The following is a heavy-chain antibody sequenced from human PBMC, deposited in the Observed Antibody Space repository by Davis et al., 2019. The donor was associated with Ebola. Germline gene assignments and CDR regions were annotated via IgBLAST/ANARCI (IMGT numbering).Heavy chain of an antibody. CDR3: AHRLGRFGEWNFDY. Sequence: SGPTLVKPTQTLTLTCTFSGFSLSTSGMGVGWIRQPPGKALEWLALISWDDDKRYRPSLKSRLTITKDTSKNQVVLTMINMDPVDTATYYCAHRLGRFGEWNFDYWGLGTLVTVSS. CDR2: ISWDDDK. CDR1: GFSLSTSGMG. V-gene: IGHV2-5*02. D-gene: IGHD3-10*01. J-gene: IGHJ4*02.